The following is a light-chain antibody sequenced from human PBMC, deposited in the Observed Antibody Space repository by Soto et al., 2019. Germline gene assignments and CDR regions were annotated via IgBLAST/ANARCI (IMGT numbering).Light chain of an antibody. J-gene: IGKJ2*01. Sequence: DIHITQSPSSLSASVGDRVTITCRASQSIANYLNWYQQTPGTAPKLLSCGASSLHSGVQSRFSGSGSGTDFTLTISTLQPEDFATYCCQQTYTTPHTFGQGTKLEI. V-gene: IGKV1-39*01. CDR3: QQTYTTPHT. CDR1: QSIANY. CDR2: GAS.